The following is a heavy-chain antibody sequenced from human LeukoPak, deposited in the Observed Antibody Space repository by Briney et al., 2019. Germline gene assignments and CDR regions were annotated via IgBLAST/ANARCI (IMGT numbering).Heavy chain of an antibody. Sequence: PGGSLRLSCAASGFTFSDYYMSWIRQAPGKGLEWVSYISSSGSTIYYADSVKGRFTISRDNAKNSLYLQMNSLRAEDTDVYYCARATAATATLDYWGQGTLVTVSS. CDR2: ISSSGSTI. CDR1: GFTFSDYY. V-gene: IGHV3-11*01. CDR3: ARATAATATLDY. J-gene: IGHJ4*02. D-gene: IGHD2-2*01.